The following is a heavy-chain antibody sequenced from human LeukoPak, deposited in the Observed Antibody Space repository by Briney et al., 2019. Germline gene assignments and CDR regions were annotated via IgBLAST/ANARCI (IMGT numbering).Heavy chain of an antibody. CDR2: INPNSGGT. Sequence: ASVKVSCKASGYTFTGYYMHWVRQAPGQGLEWMGWINPNSGGTNYAQKFRGRVTMTRDTSISTAYMELSRLRSDDTAVYYCARDVVEYCSSTNCYASDYWGQGTLVTVSS. J-gene: IGHJ4*02. D-gene: IGHD2-2*01. CDR3: ARDVVEYCSSTNCYASDY. CDR1: GYTFTGYY. V-gene: IGHV1-2*02.